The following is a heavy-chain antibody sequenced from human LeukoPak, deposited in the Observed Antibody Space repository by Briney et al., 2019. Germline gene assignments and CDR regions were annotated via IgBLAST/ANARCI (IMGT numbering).Heavy chain of an antibody. CDR3: ASGGIAVAKTFDY. V-gene: IGHV1-69*13. D-gene: IGHD6-19*01. Sequence: GASVKVSCKASGGTFSSYAISWVRQAPGQGLEWMGGIISIFGTANYAQKFQGRVTITADESTSTAYMELSSLRSEDTAVYYCASGGIAVAKTFDYWGQGTLVTVSS. CDR2: IISIFGTA. J-gene: IGHJ4*02. CDR1: GGTFSSYA.